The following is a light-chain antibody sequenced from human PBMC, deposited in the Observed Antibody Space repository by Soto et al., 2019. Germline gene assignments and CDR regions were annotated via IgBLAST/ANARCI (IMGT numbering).Light chain of an antibody. V-gene: IGKV3-15*01. CDR1: QSVSSN. Sequence: EIVMTQSPSTLSVSPGERATLSCRASQSVSSNLAWYQQKPGQAPRLLIYGASTRPTGIPARFSGSGSGTEFTLTISSLQSEDFAFYYCQQYNDWPRTFGQGTKVDI. J-gene: IGKJ1*01. CDR2: GAS. CDR3: QQYNDWPRT.